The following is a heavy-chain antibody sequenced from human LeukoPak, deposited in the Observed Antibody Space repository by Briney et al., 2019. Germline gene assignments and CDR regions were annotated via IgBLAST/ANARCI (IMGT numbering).Heavy chain of an antibody. D-gene: IGHD2-15*01. Sequence: ASVRVSCTASGYTFTSYDINWVRQAPGLGLGWMGWMNPSGGNTGYAQKFLGKVTMTRDTSIRTAYMELSNLRSEDTAVYYCARGCSGGSCNGMDVWGQGTTVTVSS. CDR1: GYTFTSYD. CDR2: MNPSGGNT. V-gene: IGHV1-8*01. CDR3: ARGCSGGSCNGMDV. J-gene: IGHJ6*02.